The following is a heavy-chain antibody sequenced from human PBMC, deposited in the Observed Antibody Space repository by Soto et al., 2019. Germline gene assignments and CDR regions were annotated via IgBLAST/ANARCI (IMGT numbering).Heavy chain of an antibody. V-gene: IGHV4-61*01. Sequence: QVQLQESGPGLVKPSETLSLTCTVSGGSVSSGSYYWSWIRQPPGKGLEWIGYIYYSGSTNYNPSLKSRVTISVDTSKNQFSLKLSSVTAADTAVYYCARMVKGRTADYWGQGSLVTVSS. D-gene: IGHD5-18*01. CDR3: ARMVKGRTADY. CDR1: GGSVSSGSYY. CDR2: IYYSGST. J-gene: IGHJ4*02.